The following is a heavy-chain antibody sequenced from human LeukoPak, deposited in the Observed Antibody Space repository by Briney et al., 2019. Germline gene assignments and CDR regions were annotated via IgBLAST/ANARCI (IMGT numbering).Heavy chain of an antibody. CDR1: GHTFTSYA. J-gene: IGHJ4*02. CDR3: ARGPGRYYDSSGYSY. V-gene: IGHV1-3*01. CDR2: INAGNGNT. D-gene: IGHD3-22*01. Sequence: GASVKVSCKASGHTFTSYAMHWVRQAPGQRLEWMGWINAGNGNTKYSQKFQGRVTITRDTSASTAYMELSSLRSEDTAVYYCARGPGRYYDSSGYSYWGQGTLVTVSS.